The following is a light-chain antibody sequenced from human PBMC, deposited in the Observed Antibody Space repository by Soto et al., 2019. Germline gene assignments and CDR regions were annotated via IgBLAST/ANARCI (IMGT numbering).Light chain of an antibody. V-gene: IGLV2-8*01. CDR3: ISVAGSINWV. J-gene: IGLJ3*02. Sequence: QSALTQPPSASGSPGQSVTISCTGTSSDVGAYNYVSWYQQHPGKAPKLMIYDVSKRPSGVPDRFSGSKSGNTASLAVSGRQAEYVADFSCISVAGSINWVFGGGTKLTVL. CDR1: SSDVGAYNY. CDR2: DVS.